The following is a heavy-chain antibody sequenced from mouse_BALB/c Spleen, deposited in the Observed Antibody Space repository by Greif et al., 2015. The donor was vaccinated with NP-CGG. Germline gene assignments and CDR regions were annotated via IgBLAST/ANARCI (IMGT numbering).Heavy chain of an antibody. CDR2: IYPGSGST. V-gene: IGHV1S22*01. J-gene: IGHJ3*01. CDR1: GYTFTSYR. CDR3: TRGGNEYDVPFAY. Sequence: LQQSGSELVRPGDSVKLSCKASGYTFTSYRMHWVKQRHGQGLEWIGSIYPGSGSTNYDEKFKSKGTLTVDTSSSTAYMHLSSLTSEDSAVYYCTRGGNEYDVPFAYWGQGTLVTVSA. D-gene: IGHD2-4*01.